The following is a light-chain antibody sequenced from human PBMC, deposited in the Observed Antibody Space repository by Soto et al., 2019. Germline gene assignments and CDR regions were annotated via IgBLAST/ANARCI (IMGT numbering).Light chain of an antibody. CDR1: QSVDKF. V-gene: IGKV3-11*01. J-gene: IGKJ1*01. Sequence: EIELTQSPATLSLSPGETATLSCRASQSVDKFLAWYQQRPGQPPRLLIFDSSNRATGVPVRFSGTGSGTVFTLTITRLEPEDFAVYYCQQRSDWHRTFGQGTKVDIK. CDR3: QQRSDWHRT. CDR2: DSS.